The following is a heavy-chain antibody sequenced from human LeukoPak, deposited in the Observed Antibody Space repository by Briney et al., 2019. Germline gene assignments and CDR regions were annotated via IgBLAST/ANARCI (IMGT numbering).Heavy chain of an antibody. J-gene: IGHJ4*02. V-gene: IGHV3-21*06. CDR2: IGPTGSDR. Sequence: GSLRLSCTASGLTFSTSGFNWVRQASGKGLEWVASIGPTGSDRYHADSIKGRFTISRDNANNFLYLQMNSLRAEDTAVYYCATETNGRHYDYWGQGTLLTVSS. CDR3: ATETNGRHYDY. D-gene: IGHD1-14*01. CDR1: GLTFSTSG.